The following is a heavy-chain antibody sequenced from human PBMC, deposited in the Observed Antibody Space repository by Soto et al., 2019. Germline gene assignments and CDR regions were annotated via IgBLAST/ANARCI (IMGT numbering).Heavy chain of an antibody. J-gene: IGHJ4*02. Sequence: GGSLRLSCAASGFTVSSNYMSWVRQAPGKGLEWVSVIYSGGSTYYADSVKGRFTISRDNSKNTLYLRMNSLRAEDTAVYYCARAVVDDYGDWIDYWGQGTLVTVSS. CDR3: ARAVVDDYGDWIDY. V-gene: IGHV3-66*01. CDR2: IYSGGST. CDR1: GFTVSSNY. D-gene: IGHD4-17*01.